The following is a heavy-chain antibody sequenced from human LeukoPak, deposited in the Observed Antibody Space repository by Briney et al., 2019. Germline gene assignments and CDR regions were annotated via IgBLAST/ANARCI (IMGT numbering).Heavy chain of an antibody. CDR1: GGSISSYY. CDR3: ASSSPRAVAGTRDAFDI. CDR2: IYYSGST. D-gene: IGHD6-19*01. J-gene: IGHJ3*02. Sequence: SETLSLTCTVSGGSISSYYWSWIRQPPGKGLEWIGYIYYSGSTNYNPSLKSRVTISVDTSKNQFSLKLSSVTAADTAVYYCASSSPRAVAGTRDAFDIWGQGTMVTVSS. V-gene: IGHV4-59*12.